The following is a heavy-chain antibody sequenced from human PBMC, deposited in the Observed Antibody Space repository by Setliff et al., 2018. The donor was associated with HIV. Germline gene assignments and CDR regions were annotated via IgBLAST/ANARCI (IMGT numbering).Heavy chain of an antibody. Sequence: SETLSLTCTVSGGSISIISHYWGWIRPPPGKGLEWIWRIYHSGITYYNASLKSRVTISVDTSKNQFSVKLNSVTAADTAVYYCARSISLLRGPLGDVFDIWGQGTMVTVSS. CDR3: ARSISLLRGPLGDVFDI. J-gene: IGHJ3*02. D-gene: IGHD3-10*01. CDR2: IYHSGIT. CDR1: GGSISIISHY. V-gene: IGHV4-39*01.